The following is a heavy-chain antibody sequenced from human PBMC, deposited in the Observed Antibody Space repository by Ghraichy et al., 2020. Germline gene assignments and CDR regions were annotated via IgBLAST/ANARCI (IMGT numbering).Heavy chain of an antibody. Sequence: GESLNISCAASGFTFSSYAMSWVRQAPGKGLEWVALISADGGSIYYADSVKGRFTISRDNPKNTLYLQLDSLRSDDTAVYYCTREYGSSGRCGYFDPWGQGTQVTVSS. J-gene: IGHJ5*02. D-gene: IGHD3-22*01. CDR1: GFTFSSYA. CDR3: TREYGSSGRCGYFDP. V-gene: IGHV3-30*03. CDR2: ISADGGSI.